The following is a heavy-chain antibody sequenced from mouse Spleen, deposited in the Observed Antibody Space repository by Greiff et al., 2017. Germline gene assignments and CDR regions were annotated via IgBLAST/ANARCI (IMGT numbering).Heavy chain of an antibody. CDR1: GFTFSSYA. CDR3: AKIYGNYYFDY. J-gene: IGHJ2*01. Sequence: EVQVVESGGGLVKLGGSLKLSCAASGFTFSSYAMSWVRQTPEKRLEWVATISSGGGNTYYPDSVKGRFTISRDNAKNTLYLQMSSLKSEDTAMYYCAKIYGNYYFDYWGQGTTLTVSS. V-gene: IGHV5-9-3*01. D-gene: IGHD2-1*01. CDR2: ISSGGGNT.